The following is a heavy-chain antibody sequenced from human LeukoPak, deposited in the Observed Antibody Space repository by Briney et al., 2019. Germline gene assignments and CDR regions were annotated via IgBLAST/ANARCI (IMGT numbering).Heavy chain of an antibody. CDR1: GGSISSYY. J-gene: IGHJ4*02. D-gene: IGHD2-2*01. CDR2: IYYSGST. V-gene: IGHV4-59*01. Sequence: PPETLSLTCTVSGGSISSYYWSWIRQPPGKGLEWIGYIYYSGSTNYNPSLKSRVTISVDTSKNQFSLKLSSVTAADTAVYYCARFGVPAAIFDYWGQGTLVTVSS. CDR3: ARFGVPAAIFDY.